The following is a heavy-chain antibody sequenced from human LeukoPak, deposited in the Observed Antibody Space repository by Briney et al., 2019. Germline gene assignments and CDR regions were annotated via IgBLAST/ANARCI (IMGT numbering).Heavy chain of an antibody. CDR3: ARQGSTRSYNWFDP. D-gene: IGHD2-2*01. J-gene: IGHJ5*02. V-gene: IGHV3-7*01. CDR1: GFTFSNYW. CDR2: IGQDGGEK. Sequence: GGSLRLSCAASGFTFSNYWMTWVRQAPGKGLEWVANIGQDGGEKYYVDSVKGRFTISRDNAKNSLYLQMNSLRAEDTAVYYCARQGSTRSYNWFDPWGQGTLVTVSS.